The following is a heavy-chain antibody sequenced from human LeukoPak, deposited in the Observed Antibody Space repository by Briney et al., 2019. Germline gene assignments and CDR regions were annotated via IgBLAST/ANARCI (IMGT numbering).Heavy chain of an antibody. Sequence: PSETLSLTCTVSGGSITTNNYYWSWIRQPPGTGLEWIGMISYSGSSYYNPSLKSRVTISRETSKNQFSLKVRSVTAADTAVYYCARDPENYGPGSYAHWGQGTLVTVSS. CDR3: ARDPENYGPGSYAH. D-gene: IGHD3-10*01. CDR2: ISYSGSS. J-gene: IGHJ4*02. V-gene: IGHV4-39*02. CDR1: GGSITTNNYY.